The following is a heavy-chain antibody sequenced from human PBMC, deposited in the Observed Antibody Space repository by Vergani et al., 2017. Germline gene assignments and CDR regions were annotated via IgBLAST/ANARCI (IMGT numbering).Heavy chain of an antibody. CDR2: ISGSTGNT. Sequence: EVQLVESGGGLVQPGGSLRLSCAASGFIFNNYAMSWVRQVPGKGLEWVSAISGSTGNTHYADSVKGRVTISRDNSNNMLFLQMNSLRAEDTAIYYCATCQEAEGHCDFDNWGQGTLVTVSS. D-gene: IGHD2-21*02. V-gene: IGHV3-23*04. J-gene: IGHJ4*02. CDR1: GFIFNNYA. CDR3: ATCQEAEGHCDFDN.